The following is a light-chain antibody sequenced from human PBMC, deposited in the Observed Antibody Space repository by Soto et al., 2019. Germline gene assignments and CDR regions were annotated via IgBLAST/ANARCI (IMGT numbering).Light chain of an antibody. V-gene: IGKV3-11*01. CDR2: DTS. J-gene: IGKJ1*01. CDR1: QSVSSY. Sequence: EIVLTQSPATLSLSPGERATLSCRASQSVSSYLAWYQQKPGQAPRVLIFDTSRRATGVPDRFSGSGSGTDFTLTISSLQPEDFATYFCQQSYTTPRTFGQGTKVDI. CDR3: QQSYTTPRT.